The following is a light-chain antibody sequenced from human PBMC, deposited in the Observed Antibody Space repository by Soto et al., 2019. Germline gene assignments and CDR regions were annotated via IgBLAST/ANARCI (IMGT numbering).Light chain of an antibody. CDR3: ETWVSNTYV. V-gene: IGLV4-60*02. Sequence: QPVLTQSSSASASLGSSVKLTCTLSSGHSSYIIAWHQQQPGKAPRYLMKLEGSGSYNTGSGVPDRFSGSSSGADRYLTISNLQFEDEADYYCETWVSNTYVFGTGTKLTVL. CDR2: LEGSGSY. J-gene: IGLJ1*01. CDR1: SGHSSYI.